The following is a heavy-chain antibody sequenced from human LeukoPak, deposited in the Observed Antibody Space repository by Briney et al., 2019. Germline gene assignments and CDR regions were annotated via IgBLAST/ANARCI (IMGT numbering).Heavy chain of an antibody. J-gene: IGHJ4*02. CDR2: ISSSSSTI. Sequence: GGSVRLSCAASGFTFSSYSMNWVRQAPGKGLEWVSYISSSSSTIYYADSVKGRFTISRDNAKNSLYLQMNSLRAEDTAVYYCARDATVYSISARDADYWGQGTLVTVSS. CDR3: ARDATVYSISARDADY. V-gene: IGHV3-48*01. D-gene: IGHD6-6*01. CDR1: GFTFSSYS.